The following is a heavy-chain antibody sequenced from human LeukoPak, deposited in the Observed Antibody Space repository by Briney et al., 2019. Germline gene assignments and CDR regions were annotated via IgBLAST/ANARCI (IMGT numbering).Heavy chain of an antibody. Sequence: ASVKVSCKTSGYSFSSHAISWVRQAPGQGPEWMGWINTNTGNPTYAQGFTGRYVFSLDTSVSTAYLQISGLKADDTAVYYCGRDPRLGIRGYTYGYFDYWGREPWSPSPQ. CDR2: INTNTGNP. V-gene: IGHV7-4-1*02. CDR1: GYSFSSHA. J-gene: IGHJ4*02. CDR3: GRDPRLGIRGYTYGYFDY. D-gene: IGHD5-18*01.